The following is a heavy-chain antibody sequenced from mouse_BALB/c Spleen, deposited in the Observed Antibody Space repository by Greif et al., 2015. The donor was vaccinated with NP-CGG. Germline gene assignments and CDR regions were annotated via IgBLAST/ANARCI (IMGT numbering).Heavy chain of an antibody. V-gene: IGHV1S81*02. CDR3: TRGTHYAMDY. D-gene: IGHD2-14*01. J-gene: IGHJ4*01. Sequence: VHLVESGAELVKPGASVKLSCKASGYTFTSYYMYWVKQRPGQGLEWIGEINPSNGGTNFNEKFKSKATLTVDKSSSTAYMQLSSLTSEDSAVYYCTRGTHYAMDYWGQGTSVTVSS. CDR2: INPSNGGT. CDR1: GYTFTSYY.